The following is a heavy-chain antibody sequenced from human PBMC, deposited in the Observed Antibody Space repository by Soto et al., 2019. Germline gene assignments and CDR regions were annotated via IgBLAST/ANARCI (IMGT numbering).Heavy chain of an antibody. CDR2: IYHSGST. V-gene: IGHV4-30-2*01. CDR1: GGSISSGGYS. CDR3: ARADCSGGSCYYFDY. J-gene: IGHJ4*02. Sequence: SETLSLTCAVSGGSISSGGYSWSWIRQPPGKGLEWIGYIYHSGSTYYNPSLKSRVTISVDRSKNQFSLKLSSVTAADTAVYYCARADCSGGSCYYFDYWGQGTLVAVPQ. D-gene: IGHD2-15*01.